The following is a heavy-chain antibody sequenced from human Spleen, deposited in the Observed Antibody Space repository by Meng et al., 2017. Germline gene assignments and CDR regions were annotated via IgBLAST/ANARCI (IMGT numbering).Heavy chain of an antibody. CDR1: GFTFGSLW. CDR2: IQTDGTTT. CDR3: ATGAISAYEY. J-gene: IGHJ4*02. D-gene: IGHD1-14*01. Sequence: EVQLVESGGGLVKPGGSLRLSCAASGFTFGSLWMHWVRQVPGKGLVWVSLIQTDGTTTTYADSVKGRFTISRDNAKNTLFLQMDSLRAEDTALYYCATGAISAYEYWGQGTLVTVSS. V-gene: IGHV3-74*02.